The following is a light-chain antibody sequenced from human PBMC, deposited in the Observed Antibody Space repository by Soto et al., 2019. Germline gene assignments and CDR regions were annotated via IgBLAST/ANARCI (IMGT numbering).Light chain of an antibody. Sequence: VITQSPSTLSVPQGERATLSCWASETVATNLAWYQEKPGQATRLLISGASTSAAGISDRFRGSGSGTEFTLPISSQLDEDSAIYYCRQYLKSSPITFGGGTKVDI. J-gene: IGKJ4*02. CDR2: GAS. CDR1: ETVATN. CDR3: RQYLKSSPIT. V-gene: IGKV3-15*01.